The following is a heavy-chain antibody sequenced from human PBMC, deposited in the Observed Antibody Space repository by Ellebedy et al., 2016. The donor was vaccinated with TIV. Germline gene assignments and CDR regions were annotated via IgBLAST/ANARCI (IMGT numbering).Heavy chain of an antibody. CDR1: GFTFSSYS. Sequence: GESLKISXAASGFTFSSYSMNWVRQAPGKGLEWVSSISSSSSYIYQADSVKGRFTISRDNSKNTLYLQMNSLRAEDTAVYYCAKEMGYGDSIDYWGQGTLVTVSS. D-gene: IGHD4-17*01. V-gene: IGHV3-21*04. CDR2: ISSSSSYI. CDR3: AKEMGYGDSIDY. J-gene: IGHJ4*02.